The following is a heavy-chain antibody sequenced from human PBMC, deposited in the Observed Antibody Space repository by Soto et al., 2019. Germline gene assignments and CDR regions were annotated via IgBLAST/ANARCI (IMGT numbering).Heavy chain of an antibody. Sequence: QVQLVQSGAEVKKPGSSVKVSCKASGGTFSSYTISWVRQAPGQGLEWMGRIIPILGIANYAQKFQGRVTITADNSTSTADMELSSLRSEDTAVYYCEMEYCSSTSCYRDYWGQGTLVTVSS. CDR1: GGTFSSYT. J-gene: IGHJ4*02. CDR3: EMEYCSSTSCYRDY. CDR2: IIPILGIA. V-gene: IGHV1-69*02. D-gene: IGHD2-2*02.